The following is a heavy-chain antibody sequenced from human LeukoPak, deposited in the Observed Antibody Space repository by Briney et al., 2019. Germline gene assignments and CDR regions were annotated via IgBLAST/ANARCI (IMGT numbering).Heavy chain of an antibody. D-gene: IGHD4-17*01. CDR1: GGSISSYY. CDR2: IYYSGST. CDR3: AREGYGQYFDY. J-gene: IGHJ4*02. V-gene: IGHV4-59*01. Sequence: SETLSLTCTVSGGSISSYYWSWIRQPPGMGLEWIGYIYYSGSTNYNPSLKSRVTISVDTSKNQFSLKLSSVTAADTAVYYCAREGYGQYFDYWGQGTLVTVSS.